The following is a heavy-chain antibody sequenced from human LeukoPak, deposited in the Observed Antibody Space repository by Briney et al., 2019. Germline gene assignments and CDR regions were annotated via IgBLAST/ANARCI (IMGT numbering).Heavy chain of an antibody. J-gene: IGHJ4*02. CDR1: GFTFSSYA. V-gene: IGHV3-23*01. CDR3: AKETDSRPHYDILTGYYLGNYFDY. Sequence: GGSLRLSCAASGFTFSSYAMSWVRQAPGKGLEWVSAISGSGGSTYYADSVKGRFTISRDNSKNTLYLQMNSLRAEDTAVYYCAKETDSRPHYDILTGYYLGNYFDYWGQGTLVTVSS. CDR2: ISGSGGST. D-gene: IGHD3-9*01.